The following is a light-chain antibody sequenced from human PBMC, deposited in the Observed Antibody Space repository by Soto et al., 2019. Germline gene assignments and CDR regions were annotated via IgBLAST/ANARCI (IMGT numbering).Light chain of an antibody. V-gene: IGLV2-11*01. Sequence: QSALAQPRSVSGSPGQSVTISCTGTSSDVGGYQYVSWYQQHPGKAPKLMIYDVTKRPSGVPDRFSGSKSGNTASLTISGLQADDEADYYCRSYAGTYTYVFGTGTKVTV. CDR2: DVT. J-gene: IGLJ1*01. CDR1: SSDVGGYQY. CDR3: RSYAGTYTYV.